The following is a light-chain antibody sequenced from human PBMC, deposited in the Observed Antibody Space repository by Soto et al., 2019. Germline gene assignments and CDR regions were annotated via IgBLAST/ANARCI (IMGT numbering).Light chain of an antibody. V-gene: IGKV3-20*01. CDR1: QSVSSNF. CDR2: GAS. Sequence: EIVLTQSPGTLSLSPGERAPLSCRASQSVSSNFLAWYQQKPGQAPRLLIYGASSRATGIPDRFSGSGSGTDFTLTISRLEPEDFAVYYCQQYGSSRPWTFGQGTKVDIK. J-gene: IGKJ1*01. CDR3: QQYGSSRPWT.